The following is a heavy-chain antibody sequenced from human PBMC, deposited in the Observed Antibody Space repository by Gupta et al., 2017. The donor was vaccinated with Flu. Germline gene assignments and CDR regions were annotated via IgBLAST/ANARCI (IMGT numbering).Heavy chain of an antibody. CDR1: GFTFGDSP. CDR3: TRVMTLVWGVPISPNWFDP. Sequence: EVQLVESGGGLVQPGRSLRLSCSASGFTFGDSPMAWVRQAPGKGLEWVGFIRSKNYDGTTDYAASVKGRFTISRDDSKSITYLQMNSLRTEDTAVYYCTRVMTLVWGVPISPNWFDPWGQGTLVTVSS. V-gene: IGHV3-49*02. J-gene: IGHJ5*02. D-gene: IGHD3-10*01. CDR2: IRSKNYDGTT.